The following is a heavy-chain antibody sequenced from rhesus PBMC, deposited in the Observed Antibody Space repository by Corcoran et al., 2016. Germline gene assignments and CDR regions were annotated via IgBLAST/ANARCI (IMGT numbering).Heavy chain of an antibody. CDR2: IHGDSGGT. D-gene: IGHD1-38*01. J-gene: IGHJ4*01. CDR3: ARYLTWTLDY. Sequence: QVQLQESGPGLLKPSETLSLTCTVSGGSISSKFGSWIRQSPVKGLEWIGYIHGDSGGTSYNPSLESRVTISRDTSKNQFSLRLNSVTAADTAVYYCARYLTWTLDYWGQGVMVTVTS. V-gene: IGHV4-147*01. CDR1: GGSISSKF.